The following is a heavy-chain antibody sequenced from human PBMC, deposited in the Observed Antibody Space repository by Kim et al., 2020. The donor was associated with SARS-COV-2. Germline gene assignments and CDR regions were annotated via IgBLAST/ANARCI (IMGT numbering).Heavy chain of an antibody. CDR2: IYYSGST. J-gene: IGHJ4*02. D-gene: IGHD3-10*01. Sequence: SETLSLTCTVSGGSISSSSYYWGWIRQPPGKGLEWIGSIYYSGSTYYNPSLKSRVTISVDTSKNQFSLKLSSVTAADTAVYYCARQGTGLAVVLLWFGESPLLFDYWGQGTLVTVSS. CDR1: GGSISSSSYY. V-gene: IGHV4-39*01. CDR3: ARQGTGLAVVLLWFGESPLLFDY.